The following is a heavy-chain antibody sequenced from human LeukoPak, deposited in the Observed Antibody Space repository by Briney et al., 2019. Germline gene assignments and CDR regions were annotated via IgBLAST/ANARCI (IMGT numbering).Heavy chain of an antibody. D-gene: IGHD1-26*01. J-gene: IGHJ4*02. CDR3: AKGLSGSYSFDY. CDR2: ISSDGGDT. Sequence: GSLRLSCAASGFTSSNYAMHWVRQAPGRGPEYVSFISSDGGDTYHANSVKGRFTISRDNSKNTVYLQMGSLRAEDMAVYYCAKGLSGSYSFDYWGQGTLVAVSS. CDR1: GFTSSNYA. V-gene: IGHV3-64*01.